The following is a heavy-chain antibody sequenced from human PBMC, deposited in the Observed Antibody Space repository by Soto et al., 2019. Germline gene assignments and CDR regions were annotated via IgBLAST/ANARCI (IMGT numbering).Heavy chain of an antibody. V-gene: IGHV4-59*01. CDR3: AREGVAAPYYYYGMDV. D-gene: IGHD2-15*01. J-gene: IGHJ6*02. CDR2: ISYTGST. CDR1: GDFIRSYY. Sequence: SETLSLTCTVSGDFIRSYYWSWIRQPPGKGLEWIGYISYTGSTHYNPSLKSRVTISADTSKNQFSLKLSSVTTADTALYYCAREGVAAPYYYYGMDVWGQGSTVTVSS.